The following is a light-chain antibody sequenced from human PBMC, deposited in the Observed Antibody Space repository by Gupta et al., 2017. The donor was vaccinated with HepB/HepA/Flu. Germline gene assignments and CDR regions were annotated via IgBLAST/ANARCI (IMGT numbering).Light chain of an antibody. CDR2: GKN. Sequence: SSELTQDPAVSVALGQTVRITCQGDSLRSYYANWYQQKPGQAPVVVIYGKNNRPSGIPDRFSGSTSGNTASLTITGAQAEDEADYYCNSRDNSGNHVVFGGGSKLTVL. CDR3: NSRDNSGNHVV. CDR1: SLRSYY. V-gene: IGLV3-19*01. J-gene: IGLJ2*01.